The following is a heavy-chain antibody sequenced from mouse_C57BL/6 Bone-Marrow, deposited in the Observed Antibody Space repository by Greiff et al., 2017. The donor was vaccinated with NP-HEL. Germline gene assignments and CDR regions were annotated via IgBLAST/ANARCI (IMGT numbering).Heavy chain of an antibody. J-gene: IGHJ4*01. V-gene: IGHV1-62-2*01. CDR2: FYPGSGSI. Sequence: QVQLKESGAELVKPGASVKLSCKASGYTFTEYTIHWVKQRSGQGLKWIGWFYPGSGSIKYNEKFKDKATLTADKSSSTVYMELSRLTSEDSAVYFCARHEGGEPLGLYAMDYWGQGTSVTVSS. CDR3: ARHEGGEPLGLYAMDY. CDR1: GYTFTEYT.